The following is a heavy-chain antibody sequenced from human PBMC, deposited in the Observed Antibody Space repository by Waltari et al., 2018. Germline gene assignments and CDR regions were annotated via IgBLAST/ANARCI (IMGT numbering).Heavy chain of an antibody. J-gene: IGHJ4*02. CDR2: IRHDGSNE. V-gene: IGHV3-30*02. CDR1: GFTFSYYG. D-gene: IGHD2-8*02. CDR3: AKDRYSTAPRYFDY. Sequence: QVQLVESGGGVVQPGGSLRLSCAASGFTFSYYGMHWVRQAPGKGLEWVAFIRHDGSNEYYGDSVKGRFTISRDNSKNTLYLQMNSLRPEDTAVYYCAKDRYSTAPRYFDYWGQGTLVTVSS.